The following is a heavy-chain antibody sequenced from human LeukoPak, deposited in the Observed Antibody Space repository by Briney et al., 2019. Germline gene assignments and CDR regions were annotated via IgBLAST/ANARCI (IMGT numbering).Heavy chain of an antibody. CDR2: INHSGST. CDR3: ARGTRYSKEYFQH. CDR1: GGSFSGYY. Sequence: SETLSLTCAVYGGSFSGYYWSWIRQPPGKGLEWIGEINHSGSTNYNPSLKSRVTISVDTSKNQFSLKLSSVTAEDTAVYYCARGTRYSKEYFQHWGQGTLVTVSS. J-gene: IGHJ1*01. D-gene: IGHD6-13*01. V-gene: IGHV4-34*01.